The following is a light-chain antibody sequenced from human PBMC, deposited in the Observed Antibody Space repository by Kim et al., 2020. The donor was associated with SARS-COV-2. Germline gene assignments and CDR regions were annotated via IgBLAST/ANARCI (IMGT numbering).Light chain of an antibody. Sequence: SYELTQPPSVSVSPGQTASISCSGDKLGDKLTSWYQQKPGQSPVLVIYQDAKRPSGIPERFSGSNSGNTATLTIRGTQAVDEADYYCQTWDSSTVVGGG. V-gene: IGLV3-1*01. CDR1: KLGDKL. CDR3: QTWDSSTV. J-gene: IGLJ3*02. CDR2: QDA.